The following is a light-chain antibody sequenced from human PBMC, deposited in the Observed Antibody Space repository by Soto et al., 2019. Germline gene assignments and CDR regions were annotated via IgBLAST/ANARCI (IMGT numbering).Light chain of an antibody. CDR1: SIDVGSYNR. CDR2: EVS. CDR3: SLYTSSSTYV. J-gene: IGLJ1*01. V-gene: IGLV2-18*01. Sequence: SVLTQPPSVSGSPGQSVTISCTGTSIDVGSYNRVSWYQQPPGTAPKLMIYEVSNRPSGVPDRFSGSKSGNTASLTISGLQAEDEADYYCSLYTSSSTYVFXTGTKVTVL.